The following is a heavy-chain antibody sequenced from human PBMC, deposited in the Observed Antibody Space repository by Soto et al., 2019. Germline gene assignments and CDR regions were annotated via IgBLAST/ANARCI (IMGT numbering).Heavy chain of an antibody. D-gene: IGHD5-12*01. J-gene: IGHJ4*02. CDR1: GYTFTNYG. CDR3: ARDKPQLATIFDY. V-gene: IGHV1-18*01. Sequence: ASVKVSCKASGYTFTNYGIGCARQAPGQGLEWMGWINTYNGNTNYAQELQGRVTMTTDASTTTAYMELRSLRSDDTAVYYCARDKPQLATIFDYWGQGTLVTVSS. CDR2: INTYNGNT.